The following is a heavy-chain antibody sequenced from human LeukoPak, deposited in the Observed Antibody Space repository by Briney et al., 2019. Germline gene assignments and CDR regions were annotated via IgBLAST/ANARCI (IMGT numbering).Heavy chain of an antibody. Sequence: GGSLRLSCAASGFTFSSYSMNWVRQAPGKGLEWVSSISSGSTYIYYADSVKGRFTISRDNAKNSLYLQMNSLRAEDTAVYYCAELGITMIGGVWGKGTTVTISS. CDR1: GFTFSSYS. CDR2: ISSGSTYI. CDR3: AELGITMIGGV. D-gene: IGHD3-10*02. J-gene: IGHJ6*04. V-gene: IGHV3-21*01.